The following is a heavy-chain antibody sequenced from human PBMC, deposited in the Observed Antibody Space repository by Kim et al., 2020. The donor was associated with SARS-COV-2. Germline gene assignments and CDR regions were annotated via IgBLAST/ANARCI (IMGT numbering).Heavy chain of an antibody. V-gene: IGHV3-9*01. Sequence: VKGRFTISRDNAKNSLYLQMNSLRAEDTALYYCAKDLYRSGKNYYYYMDVWGKGTTVTVSS. CDR3: AKDLYRSGKNYYYYMDV. J-gene: IGHJ6*03.